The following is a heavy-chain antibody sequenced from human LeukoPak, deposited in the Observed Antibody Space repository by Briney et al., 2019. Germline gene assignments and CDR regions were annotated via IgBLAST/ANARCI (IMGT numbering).Heavy chain of an antibody. Sequence: ASVKVSCKASGYTFTSYDINWVRQATGQGLEWMGWMNPNSGNTGYAQKFQGRVTMTRNTSISTAYMELSSLRSEDTAGYYCARGGYCSSTSCYTGDWFDPWGQGTLVSVSS. CDR2: MNPNSGNT. CDR1: GYTFTSYD. V-gene: IGHV1-8*01. J-gene: IGHJ5*02. D-gene: IGHD2-2*02. CDR3: ARGGYCSSTSCYTGDWFDP.